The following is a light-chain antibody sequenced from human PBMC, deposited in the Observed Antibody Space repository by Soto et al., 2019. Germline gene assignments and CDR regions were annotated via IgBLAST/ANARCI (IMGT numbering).Light chain of an antibody. CDR3: HQRQRWPRT. J-gene: IGKJ1*01. Sequence: EVVLTQSQATLSSTRGDSDTLSCRASQTVGVRLAWYQHKPGQAPRLIIYEASNWAAGIPARFSGSGSGTDFTLTITSLEPEDFAFYYCHQRQRWPRTFGQGTKVDVK. V-gene: IGKV3-11*01. CDR2: EAS. CDR1: QTVGVR.